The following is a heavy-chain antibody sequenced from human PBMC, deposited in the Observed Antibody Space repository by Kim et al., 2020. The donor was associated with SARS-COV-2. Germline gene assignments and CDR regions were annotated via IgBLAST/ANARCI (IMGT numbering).Heavy chain of an antibody. J-gene: IGHJ4*02. Sequence: GGSLRLSCSASGFTFSSYAMHWVRQAPGKGLEYVSAINNNGVYTHYADSVKGRFTISRDNSKNTLYLQMSSLRAEDTALYYCVSQHYHGSIGPDWGQGTLSPSPQ. D-gene: IGHD3-10*01. CDR2: INNNGVYT. V-gene: IGHV3-64D*09. CDR3: VSQHYHGSIGPD. CDR1: GFTFSSYA.